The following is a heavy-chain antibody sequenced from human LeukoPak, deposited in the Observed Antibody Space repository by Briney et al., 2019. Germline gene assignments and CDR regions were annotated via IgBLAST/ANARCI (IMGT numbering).Heavy chain of an antibody. CDR3: VKDKPEWKKAAASFDY. CDR1: GFTFSYYA. Sequence: GGSLRLSCVASGFTFSYYAMHWVRQAPGKGLEYVSAISSNGGSTYYADSVKGRFTISRDNSKNTLYLQMSSLRAEDTAVYYCVKDKPEWKKAAASFDYWGQGTLVTVSS. CDR2: ISSNGGST. V-gene: IGHV3-64D*06. J-gene: IGHJ4*02. D-gene: IGHD6-13*01.